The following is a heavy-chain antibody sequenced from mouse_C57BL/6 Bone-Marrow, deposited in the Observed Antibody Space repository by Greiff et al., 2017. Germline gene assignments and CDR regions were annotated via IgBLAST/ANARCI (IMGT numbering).Heavy chain of an antibody. CDR2: IYPGDGDT. V-gene: IGHV1-82*01. CDR3: ARPIYYGSSSYAMDY. D-gene: IGHD1-1*01. J-gene: IGHJ4*01. Sequence: QVQLKQSGPELVKPGASVKISCKASGYAFSSSWMNWVKQRPGKGLEWIGRIYPGDGDTNYNGKFKGKATLTADKSSSTAYMQLSSLTSEDSAVYFCARPIYYGSSSYAMDYWGQGTSVTVSS. CDR1: GYAFSSSW.